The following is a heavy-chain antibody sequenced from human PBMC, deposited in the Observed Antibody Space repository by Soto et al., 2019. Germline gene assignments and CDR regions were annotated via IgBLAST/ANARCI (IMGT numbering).Heavy chain of an antibody. D-gene: IGHD3-10*01. CDR3: ARDSLSGTYRFDS. J-gene: IGHJ4*02. CDR2: IHDTGRT. CDR1: GDPLSTYY. Sequence: PSETLSLTCTGSGDPLSTYYWGWIRQPAGERLEWIGRIHDTGRTNYNPSLKRRVTMSVDTSKNQFSLRVNSVTAADKAVYYCARDSLSGTYRFDSWGQGTLVTVSS. V-gene: IGHV4-4*07.